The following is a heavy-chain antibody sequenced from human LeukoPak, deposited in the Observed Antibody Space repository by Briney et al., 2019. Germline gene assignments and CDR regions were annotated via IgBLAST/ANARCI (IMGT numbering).Heavy chain of an antibody. CDR3: TRMTTGHDY. Sequence: SETLSLTCAVSGVSFNDYYWSWVRHTPGKGLGWIGEINPTGHTNVSPSLKSRVTLSISTSRKQFSLKLRSVTVADSGIYYCTRMTTGHDYWGQGTLVTVSS. J-gene: IGHJ4*02. CDR2: INPTGHT. CDR1: GVSFNDYY. V-gene: IGHV4-34*09. D-gene: IGHD4-17*01.